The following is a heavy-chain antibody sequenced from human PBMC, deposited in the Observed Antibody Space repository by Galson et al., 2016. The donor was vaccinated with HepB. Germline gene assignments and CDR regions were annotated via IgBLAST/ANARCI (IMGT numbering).Heavy chain of an antibody. V-gene: IGHV1-2*04. Sequence: GWINPSSGGTNYAQKFQGWVTMTRDTSISTAYMELSRLRSDDTAVYYCARGIGVGAYYFDYWGQGTLVTVSS. D-gene: IGHD1-26*01. J-gene: IGHJ4*02. CDR3: ARGIGVGAYYFDY. CDR2: INPSSGGT.